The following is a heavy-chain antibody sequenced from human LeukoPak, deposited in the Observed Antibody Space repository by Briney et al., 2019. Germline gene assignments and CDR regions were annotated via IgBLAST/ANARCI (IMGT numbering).Heavy chain of an antibody. D-gene: IGHD4-17*01. CDR2: INHSGST. CDR1: GGSFSGYY. CDR3: ARARKYYGDYRGHWFDP. Sequence: SETLSLTCAVYGGSFSGYYWSWIRQPPGKGLEWIGEINHSGSTNYNPSLKSRVTISVDTSKNQFSLKLSSVTAADTAVYYCARARKYYGDYRGHWFDPWGQGTLVTVSS. V-gene: IGHV4-34*01. J-gene: IGHJ5*02.